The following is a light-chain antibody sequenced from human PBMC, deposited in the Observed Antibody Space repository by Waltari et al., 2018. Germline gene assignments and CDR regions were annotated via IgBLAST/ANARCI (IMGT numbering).Light chain of an antibody. CDR2: DVS. CDR1: SSDVGGYNC. Sequence: QSALTQPASVSGSPGQSITISCTGTSSDVGGYNCVSWYQQHPGKAPKVMIYDVSNRPSGVSNRFSGSKSGNTASLTISGLQAEDEADYYCTSYTSSSAPWVFGGGTKLTVL. V-gene: IGLV2-14*03. CDR3: TSYTSSSAPWV. J-gene: IGLJ3*02.